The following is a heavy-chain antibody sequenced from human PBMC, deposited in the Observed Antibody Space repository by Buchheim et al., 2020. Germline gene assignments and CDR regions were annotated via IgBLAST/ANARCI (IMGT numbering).Heavy chain of an antibody. D-gene: IGHD6-13*01. CDR1: GGSFSGYY. J-gene: IGHJ5*02. Sequence: QVQLQQWGAGLLKPSETLSLTCAVYGGSFSGYYWSWIRQRPGKGLEWIGEINHSGSTNYNPSLKSRVTISVDTSKNQFSLKLSSVTAADTAVYYCARGGRAAYSSSWYKNNWFDPWGQGTL. CDR2: INHSGST. V-gene: IGHV4-34*01. CDR3: ARGGRAAYSSSWYKNNWFDP.